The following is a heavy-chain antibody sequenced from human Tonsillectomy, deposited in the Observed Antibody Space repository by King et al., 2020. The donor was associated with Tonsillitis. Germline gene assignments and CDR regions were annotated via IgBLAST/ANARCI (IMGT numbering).Heavy chain of an antibody. CDR3: ASFLIVVVTSPYFDY. V-gene: IGHV1-69*01. CDR2: IIPIFGTA. D-gene: IGHD2-21*02. J-gene: IGHJ4*02. CDR1: GGTFSSYA. Sequence: VQLVESGAEVKKPGSSVKVSCKASGGTFSSYAISWVRQAPGQGLEWMGGIIPIFGTANYAQKFQGRVTITADESPSTAYMELSSLRSEDTAVYYCASFLIVVVTSPYFDYWGQGTLVTVSS.